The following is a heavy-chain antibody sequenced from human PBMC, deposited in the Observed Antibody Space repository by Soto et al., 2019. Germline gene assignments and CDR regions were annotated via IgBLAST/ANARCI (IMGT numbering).Heavy chain of an antibody. D-gene: IGHD6-6*01. CDR2: ISGSGGST. CDR1: GFTFSSYA. Sequence: GGSLRLSCAASGFTFSSYAMSWVRQAPGKGLEWVSAISGSGGSTYYADSVKGRFTISRDNSKNTLYLQMNSLRAEDTAVYYCAKDREDSSSSYYFDYWGQGTLVTVSS. V-gene: IGHV3-23*01. J-gene: IGHJ4*02. CDR3: AKDREDSSSSYYFDY.